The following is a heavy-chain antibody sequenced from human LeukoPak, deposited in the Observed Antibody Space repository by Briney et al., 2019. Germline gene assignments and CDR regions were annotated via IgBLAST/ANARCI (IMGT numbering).Heavy chain of an antibody. V-gene: IGHV3-7*03. CDR1: EFTFSRFW. J-gene: IGHJ4*02. CDR3: AKLRTSAVGYFDY. Sequence: GGSLRLSCAASEFTFSRFWMSWVRQAPGKGLEWVANINQDGGERNYVDSVKGRFTISRDNAKSSLYLQMNSLRAEDTAVYYCAKLRTSAVGYFDYWGQGTLVTVSS. D-gene: IGHD3-16*01. CDR2: INQDGGER.